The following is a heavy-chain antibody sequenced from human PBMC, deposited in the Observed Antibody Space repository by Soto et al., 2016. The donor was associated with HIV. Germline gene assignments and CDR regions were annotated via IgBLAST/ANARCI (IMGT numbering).Heavy chain of an antibody. Sequence: QVQLQQWGAGLLKPSETLSLSCAVYGGSFSGYYWNWIRQSPGKGLEWIGEINDSGNTNYNPSLESRLTISVDMSRRQFSLNLTSVTAADTAVYYCARRTMPFEEWGQGTQVTVSS. CDR3: ARRTMPFEE. J-gene: IGHJ4*02. D-gene: IGHD2-2*01. CDR1: GGSFSGYY. V-gene: IGHV4-34*01. CDR2: INDSGNT.